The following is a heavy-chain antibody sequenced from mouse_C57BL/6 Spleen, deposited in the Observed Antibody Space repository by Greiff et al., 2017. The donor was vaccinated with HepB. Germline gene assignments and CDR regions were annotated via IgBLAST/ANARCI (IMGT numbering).Heavy chain of an antibody. V-gene: IGHV3-6*01. D-gene: IGHD4-1*01. CDR3: AREGGTDAMDY. J-gene: IGHJ4*01. CDR2: ISYDGSN. Sequence: EVQLQESGPGLVKPSQSLSLTCSVTGYSITSGYYWNWIRQFPGNKLEWMGYISYDGSNNYNPSLKNRISITRDTSKNQFFLKLNSVTTEDTATYYCAREGGTDAMDYWGQGTSVTVSS. CDR1: GYSITSGYY.